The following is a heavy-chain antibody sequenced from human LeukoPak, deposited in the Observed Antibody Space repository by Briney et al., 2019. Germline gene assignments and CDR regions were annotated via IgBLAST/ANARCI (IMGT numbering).Heavy chain of an antibody. V-gene: IGHV4-59*01. J-gene: IGHJ3*01. CDR2: IFYTGRT. Sequence: SETLSLTCTVSAASISSFYWSWLRQPPGKGLEWLGNIFYTGRTKYNPSLRSRVTISVDTSKNQFSRKLSCVAAAVTAMYYCARSAHYYYVSASYGVAFDVWGQGKLVTVSP. CDR3: ARSAHYYYVSASYGVAFDV. D-gene: IGHD3-22*01. CDR1: AASISSFY.